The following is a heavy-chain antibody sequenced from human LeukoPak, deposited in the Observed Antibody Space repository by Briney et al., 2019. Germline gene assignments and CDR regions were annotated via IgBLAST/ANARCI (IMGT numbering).Heavy chain of an antibody. J-gene: IGHJ5*02. CDR1: GYTFTTYA. CDR2: ISPDNGNT. Sequence: WASVKVSCKASGYTFTTYAMHWVRQAPGQRLEWMGWISPDNGNTKYSQKLQGRVTITSDTSASTAYMELSSLRSEDTAVYYCAVRGVTACLDPWGQGTLVTVSS. V-gene: IGHV1-3*01. D-gene: IGHD3-10*01. CDR3: AVRGVTACLDP.